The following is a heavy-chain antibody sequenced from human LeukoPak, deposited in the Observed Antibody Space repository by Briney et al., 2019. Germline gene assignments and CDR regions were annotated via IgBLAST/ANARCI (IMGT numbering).Heavy chain of an antibody. CDR1: GYSISSGYY. CDR3: ASGYSSLPFDY. V-gene: IGHV4-38-2*02. Sequence: SETLSLTCTVSGYSISSGYYWGWIRQPPGKGLEWIGSIYYSGSTYYNPSLKSRVTISVDTSKNQFSLKLSSVTAADTAVYYCASGYSSLPFDYWGQGTLVTVSS. CDR2: IYYSGST. D-gene: IGHD3-22*01. J-gene: IGHJ4*02.